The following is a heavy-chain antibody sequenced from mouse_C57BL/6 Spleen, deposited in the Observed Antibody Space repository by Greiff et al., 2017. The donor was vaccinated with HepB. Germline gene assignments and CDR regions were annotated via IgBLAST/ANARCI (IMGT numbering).Heavy chain of an antibody. CDR3: ARGGIATVVATYRKYFDV. V-gene: IGHV1-39*01. J-gene: IGHJ1*03. CDR1: GYSFTDYN. CDR2: INPNYGTT. D-gene: IGHD1-1*01. Sequence: LVESGPELVKPGASVKISCKASGYSFTDYNMNWVKQSNGKSLEWIGVINPNYGTTSYNQKFKGKATLTVDQSSSTAYMQLNSLTSEDSAVYYCARGGIATVVATYRKYFDVWGTGTTVTVSS.